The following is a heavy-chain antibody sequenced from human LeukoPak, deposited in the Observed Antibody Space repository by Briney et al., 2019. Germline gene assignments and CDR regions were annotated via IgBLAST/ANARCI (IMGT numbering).Heavy chain of an antibody. CDR3: ARELSYSSSWYEDDAFDI. Sequence: TSEILSLTCTVSGGSISSYYWSWIRQPPGKGLEWIGYIYYSGSTNYNPSLKSRVTISVDTSKNQFSLKLSSVTAADTAVYYCARELSYSSSWYEDDAFDIWGQGTMVTVSS. CDR2: IYYSGST. CDR1: GGSISSYY. J-gene: IGHJ3*02. D-gene: IGHD6-13*01. V-gene: IGHV4-59*01.